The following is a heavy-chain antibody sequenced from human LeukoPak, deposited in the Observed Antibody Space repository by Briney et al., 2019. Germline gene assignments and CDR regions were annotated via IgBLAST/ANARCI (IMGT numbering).Heavy chain of an antibody. J-gene: IGHJ5*02. CDR2: IYYSGST. CDR1: GGSISSSSYY. D-gene: IGHD3-10*01. V-gene: IGHV4-39*07. Sequence: SETLSLTCTVSGGSISSSSYYWGWIRQPPGKGLEWIGSIYYSGSTNYNPSLKSRVTISVDTSKNQFSLKLSSVTAADTAVYYCARPRRYYGSGSTKNWFDPWGQGTLVTVSS. CDR3: ARPRRYYGSGSTKNWFDP.